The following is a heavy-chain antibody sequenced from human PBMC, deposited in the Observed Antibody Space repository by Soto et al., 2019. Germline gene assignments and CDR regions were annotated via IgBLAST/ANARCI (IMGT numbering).Heavy chain of an antibody. D-gene: IGHD4-17*01. V-gene: IGHV4-34*01. J-gene: IGHJ6*02. CDR1: GGSFSGYY. CDR3: SRDVDFGEEDV. CDR2: VNHGGTS. Sequence: SETLSLTCAVHGGSFSGYYWDWIRQPPGKGLEWIGEVNHGGTSNYNPSLRSRAIISVDTSKNQFSLKLTSATAADTAVYYCSRDVDFGEEDVWGQGTTVTVSS.